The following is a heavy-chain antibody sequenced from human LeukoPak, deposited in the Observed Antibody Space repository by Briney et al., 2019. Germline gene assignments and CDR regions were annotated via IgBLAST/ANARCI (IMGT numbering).Heavy chain of an antibody. V-gene: IGHV3-30*18. J-gene: IGHJ4*02. Sequence: PVRSLGLSCAASVFTFSSYGMHWVRQAPGKGLERVADILYDGSNKYYADSVKGRFTISRDNSKNTLYRQMSSLRAEDTAVYYCAKDIDFGYSGYGGSDSWGQGTLVTVSS. D-gene: IGHD5-12*01. CDR2: ILYDGSNK. CDR1: VFTFSSYG. CDR3: AKDIDFGYSGYGGSDS.